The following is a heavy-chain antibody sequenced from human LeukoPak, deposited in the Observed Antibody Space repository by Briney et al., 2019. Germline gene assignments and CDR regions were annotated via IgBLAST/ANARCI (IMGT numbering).Heavy chain of an antibody. J-gene: IGHJ5*02. CDR3: ARLLTFYDFSFDP. CDR1: GFTLDDYD. V-gene: IGHV3-20*04. Sequence: GGSLILSCAASGFTLDDYDMTWVRQVPGKGLEWVSGIHWNGTSLGYADSVKGRFTISRDNAENSVYLQMDSLRPEDTAFYYCARLLTFYDFSFDPWGQGTLVTVSS. D-gene: IGHD3-3*01. CDR2: IHWNGTSL.